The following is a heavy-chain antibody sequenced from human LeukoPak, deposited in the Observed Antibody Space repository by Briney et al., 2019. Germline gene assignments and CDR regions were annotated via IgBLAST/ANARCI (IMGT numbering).Heavy chain of an antibody. CDR2: INPNSGGT. CDR1: GYTFTGYY. Sequence: ASVKVSCKASGYTFTGYYMRWVRQAPGQGLEWMGWINPNSGGTNYAQKLQGRVTMTTDTSTSTAYMELRSLRSDDTAVYYCARAITMTQKYNWFDPWGQGTLVTVSS. CDR3: ARAITMTQKYNWFDP. D-gene: IGHD3-22*01. J-gene: IGHJ5*02. V-gene: IGHV1-2*02.